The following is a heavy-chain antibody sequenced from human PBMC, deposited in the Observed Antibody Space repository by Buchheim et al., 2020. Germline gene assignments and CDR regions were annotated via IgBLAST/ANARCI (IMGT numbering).Heavy chain of an antibody. CDR2: INPSGGST. Sequence: QVQLVQSGAEVKKPGASVKVSCKASGYTFTSYYMHWVRQAPGQGLEWMGIINPSGGSTSYAQKFQGRVTMTRDTSTRTVYMELSSLRSEDTAVYYCARDSRADIVVVPAAIGYYYYMDVWGKGTT. V-gene: IGHV1-46*01. J-gene: IGHJ6*03. D-gene: IGHD2-2*01. CDR1: GYTFTSYY. CDR3: ARDSRADIVVVPAAIGYYYYMDV.